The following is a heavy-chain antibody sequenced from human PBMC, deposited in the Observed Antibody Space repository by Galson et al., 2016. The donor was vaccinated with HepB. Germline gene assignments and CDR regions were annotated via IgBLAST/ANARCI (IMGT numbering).Heavy chain of an antibody. J-gene: IGHJ3*02. CDR2: INAGKGNT. Sequence: SCNASGYTFTNYAVHWVRQAPGERLEWMGWINAGKGNTKYSQKFQGRVTITRDTSASTAYMELSSLRSEDTAVYYCARDRRRITRFGVLIISDAFDIWGQGTTVTVPS. CDR1: GYTFTNYA. D-gene: IGHD3-3*01. V-gene: IGHV1-3*01. CDR3: ARDRRRITRFGVLIISDAFDI.